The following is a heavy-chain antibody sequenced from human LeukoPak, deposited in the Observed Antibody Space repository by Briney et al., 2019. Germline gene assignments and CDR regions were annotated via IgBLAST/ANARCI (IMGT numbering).Heavy chain of an antibody. V-gene: IGHV1-2*02. D-gene: IGHD3-3*01. CDR2: INPNSGGT. CDR3: ARSYTIYYYYYMDV. J-gene: IGHJ6*03. Sequence: ASVKVSCKASGYTFTGYYMHWVRQAPGQGLEWMGWINPNSGGTNYAQKFQGRVTMTRDTSISTAYMELSRLRSDDTAVYYCARSYTIYYYYYMDVWGKGTTVTVSS. CDR1: GYTFTGYY.